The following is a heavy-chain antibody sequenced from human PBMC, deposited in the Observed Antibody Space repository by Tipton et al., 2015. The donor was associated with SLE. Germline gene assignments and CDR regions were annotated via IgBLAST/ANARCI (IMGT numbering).Heavy chain of an antibody. CDR3: ARSYYYGSGIHYYYMDV. CDR1: GGSIIGSY. CDR2: IYTSGST. J-gene: IGHJ6*03. Sequence: LRLSCTVSGGSIIGSYWSWIRQSPGKGLEWIGYIYTSGSTNYNPSLKSRVTISVDTSKNQFSLKLSSVTAADTAVYYCARSYYYGSGIHYYYMDVWGNGTTVTVSS. V-gene: IGHV4-4*08. D-gene: IGHD3-10*01.